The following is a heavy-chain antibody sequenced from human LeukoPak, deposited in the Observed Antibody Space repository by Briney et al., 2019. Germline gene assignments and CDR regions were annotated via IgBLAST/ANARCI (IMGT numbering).Heavy chain of an antibody. Sequence: SETLSLTCTVSGGSISSSSYYWGWIRQPPGKGLEWIGSIYYSGSTYYNPSLKSRVTISVDTSKNQFSLKLSSVTAADTAVYYCARVNVVVTAMYYYYYYMDVWGKGTTVTVSS. J-gene: IGHJ6*03. V-gene: IGHV4-39*07. D-gene: IGHD2-21*02. CDR1: GGSISSSSYY. CDR2: IYYSGST. CDR3: ARVNVVVTAMYYYYYYMDV.